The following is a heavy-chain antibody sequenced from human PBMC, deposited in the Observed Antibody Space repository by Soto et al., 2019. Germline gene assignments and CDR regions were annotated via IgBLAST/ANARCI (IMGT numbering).Heavy chain of an antibody. V-gene: IGHV2-5*02. CDR1: EFSLSTGGVG. CDR3: AHRDTVVAGAFDI. J-gene: IGHJ3*02. D-gene: IGHD2-15*01. Sequence: QITLKESGPSLVEPTQTLTLTCSFSEFSLSTGGVGVGWIRQPPGKALEWLALIYWDDSKRYRPSLQSRVTITKDTFKNQVVLTLPNVDPMDTGTYYCAHRDTVVAGAFDIWGQGTTVTVSS. CDR2: IYWDDSK.